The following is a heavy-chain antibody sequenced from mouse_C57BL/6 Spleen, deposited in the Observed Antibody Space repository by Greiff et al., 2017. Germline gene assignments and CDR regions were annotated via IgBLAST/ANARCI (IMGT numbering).Heavy chain of an antibody. CDR3: ARSRRLLPYYFDY. D-gene: IGHD1-1*01. CDR1: GYTFTDYN. J-gene: IGHJ2*01. V-gene: IGHV1-18*01. Sequence: VQLKESGPELVKPGASVKIPCKASGYTFTDYNMAWVKQSHGKSLEWIGDINPNNGGTIYNQKFKGKATLTVDKSSSTAYMELRSLTSEDTAVYYCARSRRLLPYYFDYWGQGTTLTVSS. CDR2: INPNNGGT.